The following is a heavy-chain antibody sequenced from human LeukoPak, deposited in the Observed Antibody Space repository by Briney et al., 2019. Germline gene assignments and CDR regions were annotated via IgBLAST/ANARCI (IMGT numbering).Heavy chain of an antibody. J-gene: IGHJ4*02. CDR3: ARLGIVGAADYFDY. V-gene: IGHV4-59*08. CDR2: IYYSGST. CDR1: GGSISSYY. D-gene: IGHD1-26*01. Sequence: SETLSLTCTVSGGSISSYYWSWIRQPPGKGLEWIGYIYYSGSTNYNPSLKSRVTISVDTSKNQFSLKLSSVTAADTAVYYCARLGIVGAADYFDYWGQGTLVTVSS.